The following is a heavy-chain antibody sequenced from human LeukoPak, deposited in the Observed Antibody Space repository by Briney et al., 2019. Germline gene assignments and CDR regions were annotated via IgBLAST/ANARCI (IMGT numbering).Heavy chain of an antibody. Sequence: ASVKVSCKASGYTFTSYDINWVRQATGQGLEWMGWMNPNSGNTGYAQKFQGRVTMTRNTSISTAYMELSSLRSEDTAVYYCARWVAVAGTDVDYWGQGTLVTVSS. CDR3: ARWVAVAGTDVDY. D-gene: IGHD6-19*01. CDR1: GYTFTSYD. J-gene: IGHJ4*02. CDR2: MNPNSGNT. V-gene: IGHV1-8*01.